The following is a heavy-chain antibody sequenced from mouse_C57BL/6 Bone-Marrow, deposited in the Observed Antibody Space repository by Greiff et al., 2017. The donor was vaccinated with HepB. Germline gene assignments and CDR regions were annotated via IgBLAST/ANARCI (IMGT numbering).Heavy chain of an antibody. CDR3: ARDPYYYGSSYAWFAY. CDR2: ISSGSSTI. D-gene: IGHD1-1*01. V-gene: IGHV5-17*01. Sequence: EVMLVESGGGLVKPGGSLKLSCAASGFTFSDYGMHWVRQAPEKGLEWVAYISSGSSTIYYADTVKGRFTISRDNAKNTLFLQMTSLRSEDTAMYYCARDPYYYGSSYAWFAYWGQGTLVTVSA. CDR1: GFTFSDYG. J-gene: IGHJ3*01.